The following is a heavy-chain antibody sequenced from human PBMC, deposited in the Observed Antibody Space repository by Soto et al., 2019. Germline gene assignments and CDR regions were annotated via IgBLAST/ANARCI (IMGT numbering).Heavy chain of an antibody. CDR3: ARGIAQDAFDI. D-gene: IGHD6-13*01. J-gene: IGHJ3*02. CDR1: GYTFTSYD. Sequence: ASVKVSCKASGYTFTSYDINWVRQATGQGLEWMGWMNPNSGNTGYAQKLQGRFTMTRNTSISTAYMELSSLRSEDTAVYYCARGIAQDAFDIWGQGTMVTVSS. V-gene: IGHV1-8*01. CDR2: MNPNSGNT.